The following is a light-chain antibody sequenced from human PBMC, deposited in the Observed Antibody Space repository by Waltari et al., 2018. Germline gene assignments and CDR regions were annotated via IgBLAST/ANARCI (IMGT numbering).Light chain of an antibody. J-gene: IGKJ1*01. CDR1: RSVSSN. CDR2: DAS. V-gene: IGKV3-15*01. Sequence: EVVMTQSPATLSVSPGERAPLSCRASRSVSSNVAWYQQKPGQAPRLLISDASTRATGIPARFSGSGSGTEFTLTIGSLQSEDSAVYYCQQYHIWWTFGQGTKVEIK. CDR3: QQYHIWWT.